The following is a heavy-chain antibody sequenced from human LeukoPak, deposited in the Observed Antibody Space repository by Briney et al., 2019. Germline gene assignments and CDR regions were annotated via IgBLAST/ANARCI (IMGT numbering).Heavy chain of an antibody. CDR1: GFPFSSYW. CDR3: AQGGVRITMVRGVIRDYYYYYYMDV. J-gene: IGHJ6*03. V-gene: IGHV3-23*01. Sequence: PGGSLRLSCAASGFPFSSYWMSWVRQAPGKGLEWVSAISGSGGSTYYADSVKGRFTISRDNSKNTLYLQMNSLRAEDTAVYYCAQGGVRITMVRGVIRDYYYYYYMDVWGKGTTVTISS. CDR2: ISGSGGST. D-gene: IGHD3-10*01.